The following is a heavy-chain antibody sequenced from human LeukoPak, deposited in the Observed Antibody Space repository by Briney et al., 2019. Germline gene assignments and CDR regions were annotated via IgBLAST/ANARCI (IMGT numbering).Heavy chain of an antibody. CDR1: GFTFSSYW. J-gene: IGHJ1*01. CDR2: IKSDGST. Sequence: GGSLRLSCAASGFTFSSYWMHWVRQAPGKGLVWVSRIKSDGSTNYADSVKGRFTISRNNAKNTVSLQMNSLRAEDTGVYYCARAPSEIGGYYPEYFRHWGQGTLVTVSP. D-gene: IGHD3-22*01. CDR3: ARAPSEIGGYYPEYFRH. V-gene: IGHV3-74*01.